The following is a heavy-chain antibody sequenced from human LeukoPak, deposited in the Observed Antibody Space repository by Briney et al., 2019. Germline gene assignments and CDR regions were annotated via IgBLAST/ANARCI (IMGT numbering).Heavy chain of an antibody. D-gene: IGHD3-22*01. CDR3: ARDPSGYFNY. Sequence: SQTLSLTCAVSGGSISSGGYSWSWIRQPPGKGLEWIGYIYHSGSTYYNPSLKSRVTISVDTSKNQFSLKLSSVTAADTAVYYCARDPSGYFNYWGQGTLATVSS. CDR2: IYHSGST. CDR1: GGSISSGGYS. V-gene: IGHV4-30-2*01. J-gene: IGHJ4*02.